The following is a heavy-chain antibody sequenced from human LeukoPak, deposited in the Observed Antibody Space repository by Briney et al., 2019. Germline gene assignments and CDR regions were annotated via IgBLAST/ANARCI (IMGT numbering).Heavy chain of an antibody. Sequence: GWSLRLTFAASVFSFIAYWMTGVRQAPARGLEGAANILQAGSETYYVDRVKVRFNISRDHAKNLVYLQKNSLRAQNTAVYHCARFGYVAAVDEWRQATPVTVSS. V-gene: IGHV3-7*01. CDR3: ARFGYVAAVDE. D-gene: IGHD2-15*01. J-gene: IGHJ4*02. CDR2: ILQAGSET. CDR1: VFSFIAYW.